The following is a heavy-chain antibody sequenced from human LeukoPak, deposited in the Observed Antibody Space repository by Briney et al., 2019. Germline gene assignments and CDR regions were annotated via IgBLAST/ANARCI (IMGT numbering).Heavy chain of an antibody. CDR2: MNPNSGNT. D-gene: IGHD3-10*01. CDR1: GYTFTSYD. V-gene: IGHV1-8*01. Sequence: ASVKVSCKASGYTFTSYDINWVRQATGQGLEWMGWMNPNSGNTGYAQKFQGRVTMTRNTSISTAYMELSSLRSEDTAVYYCARYYYGSGSYYNSLNYWGQGTQVTVSS. CDR3: ARYYYGSGSYYNSLNY. J-gene: IGHJ4*02.